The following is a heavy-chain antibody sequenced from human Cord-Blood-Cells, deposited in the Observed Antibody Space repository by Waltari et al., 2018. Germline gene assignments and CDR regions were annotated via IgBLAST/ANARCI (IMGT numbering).Heavy chain of an antibody. CDR3: ARNYYDSSGSQYYFDY. J-gene: IGHJ4*02. D-gene: IGHD3-22*01. CDR1: GGSFSGYY. V-gene: IGHV4-34*01. CDR2: INHSGST. Sequence: QVQLQQWGAGLLKPSETLSLTCAVYGGSFSGYYWSWIRQHPGKGLEWIGEINHSGSTNYNPSLKSRVTISVDTSKNQFSLKLSSVTAADTAVYYCARNYYDSSGSQYYFDYWGQGTLVTVSS.